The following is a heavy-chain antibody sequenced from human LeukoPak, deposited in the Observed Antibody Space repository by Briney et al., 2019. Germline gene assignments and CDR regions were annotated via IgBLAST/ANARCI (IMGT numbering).Heavy chain of an antibody. Sequence: ASVKVSCKASGYTFTRYYIHWVRRAPGQGLGWMGIINPSGGSTSYAQKFQGRVTMTRDTSTSTVYMELSSLRSEDTAVYYCARDPHTVTTWYYYMDVWGKGTTVTVSS. J-gene: IGHJ6*03. V-gene: IGHV1-46*01. CDR3: ARDPHTVTTWYYYMDV. CDR2: INPSGGST. D-gene: IGHD4-17*01. CDR1: GYTFTRYY.